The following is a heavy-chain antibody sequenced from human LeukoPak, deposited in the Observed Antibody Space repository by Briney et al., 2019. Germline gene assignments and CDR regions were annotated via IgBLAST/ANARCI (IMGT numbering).Heavy chain of an antibody. CDR1: GFTFSDYY. CDR3: ARRYCSSTNCYAFDF. D-gene: IGHD2-2*01. CDR2: ISSSGSTK. V-gene: IGHV3-11*04. J-gene: IGHJ4*02. Sequence: GGSLRLSCAASGFTFSDYYMSWIRQAPGKGLEYVSLISSSGSTKYYADSVKGRFTISRDNAKNSLYLRMNSLRAEDTAVYYCARRYCSSTNCYAFDFWGQGTLVTVSS.